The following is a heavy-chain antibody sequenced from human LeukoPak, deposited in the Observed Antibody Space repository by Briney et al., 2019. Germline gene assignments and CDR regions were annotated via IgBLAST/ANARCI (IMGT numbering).Heavy chain of an antibody. V-gene: IGHV4-59*08. J-gene: IGHJ4*02. CDR3: ARHGRMVIMSKFSTGIDQ. Sequence: SETLSLTCTLSGGSISTYYWSWIRQPPGKGLEWIGYIYYSGSSSYNPSLKSRGSMSVDTSKNQFSLKLSSVTAADTAVYYCARHGRMVIMSKFSTGIDQWGQGTLVTVSS. CDR1: GGSISTYY. CDR2: IYYSGSS. D-gene: IGHD2-8*01.